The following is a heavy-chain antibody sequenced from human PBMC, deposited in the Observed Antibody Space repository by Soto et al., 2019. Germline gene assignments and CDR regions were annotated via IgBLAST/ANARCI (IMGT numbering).Heavy chain of an antibody. V-gene: IGHV4-4*02. Sequence: SETLSLTCAVSGGSISSSNWWSWVRQPPGKGLEWIGEIYHSGSTNYNPSLKSRVTISVDKSKNQFSLKLSSVTAADTAVYYCARYYYDSSGYYGHRFDYWGQGTLVTVSS. CDR1: GGSISSSNW. J-gene: IGHJ4*02. CDR3: ARYYYDSSGYYGHRFDY. D-gene: IGHD3-22*01. CDR2: IYHSGST.